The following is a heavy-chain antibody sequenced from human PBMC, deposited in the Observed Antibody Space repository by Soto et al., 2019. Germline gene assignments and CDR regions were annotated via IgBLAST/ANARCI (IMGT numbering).Heavy chain of an antibody. J-gene: IGHJ4*02. CDR2: ISGSGGST. Sequence: EVQLLESGGGLVQPGGSLRLSCAASGFTFSSYAMSWVRQAPGQGLEWVAAISGSGGSTYYADSVKGRFTISRDKSKNTLYLQMNILRAEDTAVYYCAKPIAMVRGVTTYYFDYWGQGTLVTVSS. D-gene: IGHD3-10*01. CDR1: GFTFSSYA. CDR3: AKPIAMVRGVTTYYFDY. V-gene: IGHV3-23*01.